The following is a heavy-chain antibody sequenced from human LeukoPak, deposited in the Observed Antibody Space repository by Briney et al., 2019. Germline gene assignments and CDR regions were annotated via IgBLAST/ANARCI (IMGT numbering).Heavy chain of an antibody. D-gene: IGHD1-26*01. Sequence: GGSLRLSCAASGFTFSSYAMSWVRQAPGKGLEWVSSISSSSSYIYYADSVKGRFTISRDNAKNSLYLQMNSLRAEDTAVYYCARGPVSGSYHFDYWGQGTLGTVSS. CDR2: ISSSSSYI. CDR3: ARGPVSGSYHFDY. V-gene: IGHV3-21*01. J-gene: IGHJ4*02. CDR1: GFTFSSYA.